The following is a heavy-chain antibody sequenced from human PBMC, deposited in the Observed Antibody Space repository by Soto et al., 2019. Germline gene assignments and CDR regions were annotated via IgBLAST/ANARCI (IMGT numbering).Heavy chain of an antibody. J-gene: IGHJ6*02. V-gene: IGHV1-18*01. CDR3: ARDQQLRLPYYYYAMDV. Sequence: QVQLVQSGAEVKKPGASVKVSCKASGYTITRYGISWVRQAPGQGLEWMGWISAYNGDTNYAQKFQGRVTMTTVTSTSTAYMELRSLRSDDTAVYFCARDQQLRLPYYYYAMDVWGQGTTVTVSS. D-gene: IGHD5-18*01. CDR1: GYTITRYG. CDR2: ISAYNGDT.